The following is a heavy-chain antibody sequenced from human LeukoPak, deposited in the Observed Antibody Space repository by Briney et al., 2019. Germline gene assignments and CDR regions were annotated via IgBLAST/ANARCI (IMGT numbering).Heavy chain of an antibody. CDR1: GFTVSSNY. V-gene: IGHV3-66*01. CDR3: AREYGGGYMDV. J-gene: IGHJ6*03. D-gene: IGHD4/OR15-4a*01. Sequence: GGSLRLSCAASGFTVSSNYMSWVRQAPGKGLEWVSVIYSGGSTYYADSVKGRSTISRDNSKNMVFLEMNSLRVEDTAVYYWAREYGGGYMDVWGKGTTVTVPS. CDR2: IYSGGST.